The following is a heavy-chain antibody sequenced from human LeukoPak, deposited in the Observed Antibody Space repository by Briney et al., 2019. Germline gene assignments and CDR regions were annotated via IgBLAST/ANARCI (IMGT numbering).Heavy chain of an antibody. J-gene: IGHJ5*02. D-gene: IGHD2-2*01. V-gene: IGHV1-69*04. Sequence: GSSVKVSCKASGGTFSSYAISWVRQAPGQGLEWMGRIIPILGIANYAQKFQGRVTITADKSTSTAYMELSSLRSEDTAVYYCARARTYCSSTSCSPSTPINWFDPWGQGTLVTVSS. CDR1: GGTFSSYA. CDR3: ARARTYCSSTSCSPSTPINWFDP. CDR2: IIPILGIA.